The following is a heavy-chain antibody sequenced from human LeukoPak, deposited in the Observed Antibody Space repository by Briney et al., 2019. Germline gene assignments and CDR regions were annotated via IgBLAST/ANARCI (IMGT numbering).Heavy chain of an antibody. Sequence: PSETLSLTCTVSGGSISSYYWSWIRQPPGKGLEWIGYIYYSGSTNYNPSLKSRVTISVDTSKNQFSLKLSSVTAADTAVYYCARLGPDCSGGSCYSLIDHWGQGTLVTVSS. CDR3: ARLGPDCSGGSCYSLIDH. CDR1: GGSISSYY. CDR2: IYYSGST. J-gene: IGHJ5*02. V-gene: IGHV4-59*08. D-gene: IGHD2-15*01.